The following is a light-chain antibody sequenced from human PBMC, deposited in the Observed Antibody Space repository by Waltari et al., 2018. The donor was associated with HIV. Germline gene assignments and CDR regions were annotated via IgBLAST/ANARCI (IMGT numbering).Light chain of an antibody. CDR3: ATWDVSLNGYVL. CDR1: SSNLGTHI. Sequence: QSVLTQPPSASGTPGPRVTLSCSGSSSNLGTHIVSWYQHLPPTAPKLLIYNNNQRPSGVPDRFSGSKSGTSASLAISGLQSEDEADYYCATWDVSLNGYVLFGGGTKVTVL. CDR2: NNN. V-gene: IGLV1-44*01. J-gene: IGLJ2*01.